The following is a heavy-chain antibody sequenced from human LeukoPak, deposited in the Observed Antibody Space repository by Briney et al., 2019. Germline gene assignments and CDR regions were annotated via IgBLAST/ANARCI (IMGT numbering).Heavy chain of an antibody. J-gene: IGHJ4*02. Sequence: PGWSLRLSCEASGFSFSDYGMHWVRQAPGKGLEWVAVIWYDGRNEEYADSVKGRFTISRDNAKNSLSLQMNSLRADDAAVYYCARDPNHSSGWYFYWGQGTLVTVSS. CDR2: IWYDGRNE. CDR1: GFSFSDYG. V-gene: IGHV3-33*01. CDR3: ARDPNHSSGWYFY. D-gene: IGHD6-19*01.